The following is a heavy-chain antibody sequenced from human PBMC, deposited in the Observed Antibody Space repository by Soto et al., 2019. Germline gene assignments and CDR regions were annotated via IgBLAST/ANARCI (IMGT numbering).Heavy chain of an antibody. CDR2: IRNSGRTL. Sequence: QVQLVASGGGLVKPGGSLRLSCAASGFTFSDYYMSWIRQAPGQGLEWVSYIRNSGRTLYYSDSMKGRFTISRDNAKNSLYLQINSLRSEDTAVSYCARDLVAVSGGVYSSSSGGYFFDFWGQGTLVTVSS. J-gene: IGHJ4*02. D-gene: IGHD6-6*01. CDR3: ARDLVAVSGGVYSSSSGGYFFDF. CDR1: GFTFSDYY. V-gene: IGHV3-11*01.